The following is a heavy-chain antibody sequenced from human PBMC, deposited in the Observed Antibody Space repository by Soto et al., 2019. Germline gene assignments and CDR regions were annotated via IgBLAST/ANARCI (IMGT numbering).Heavy chain of an antibody. J-gene: IGHJ4*02. D-gene: IGHD3-3*01. CDR2: IYYSGST. CDR3: ARVLYTLYDFWSGYPRPHYFDY. V-gene: IGHV4-30-4*01. Sequence: SETLSLTCTVSGGSISSGDYYWSWIRQPPGKGLEWIGYIYYSGSTYYNPSLKSRVTISVDTSKNQFSLKLSSVTAADTAVYYCARVLYTLYDFWSGYPRPHYFDYWGQGTLVTVS. CDR1: GGSISSGDYY.